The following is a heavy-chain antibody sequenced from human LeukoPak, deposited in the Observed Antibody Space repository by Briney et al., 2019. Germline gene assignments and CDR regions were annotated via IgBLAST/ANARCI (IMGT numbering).Heavy chain of an antibody. D-gene: IGHD4-11*01. CDR2: IWYDGSNK. Sequence: GGSLRLSCAASGFTFSSYGMHWVRQAPGKGLEWVAVIWYDGSNKYYADSVKGRFTISRDNSKNTLYLQMNSLRAEDTAVYYCARVMSNYLHYYYYYGMDVWGQGTTVTVSS. J-gene: IGHJ6*02. CDR3: ARVMSNYLHYYYYYGMDV. CDR1: GFTFSSYG. V-gene: IGHV3-33*01.